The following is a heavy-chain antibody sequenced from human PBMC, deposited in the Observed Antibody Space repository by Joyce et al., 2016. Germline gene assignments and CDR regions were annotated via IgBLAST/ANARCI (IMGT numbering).Heavy chain of an antibody. CDR2: GDSDGSGT. V-gene: IGHV3-74*01. CDR3: GSVFEY. CDR1: GFTFTNYW. J-gene: IGHJ4*02. Sequence: EVQLVESGGGLLQPGGSLRLSCAASGFTFTNYWMHWVRQAPGKGLGWVARGDSDGSGTSYADSVKGRFTISRDNAENMVHLQMNSLRTEDTAVYFCGSVFEYWGRGALVTVSS.